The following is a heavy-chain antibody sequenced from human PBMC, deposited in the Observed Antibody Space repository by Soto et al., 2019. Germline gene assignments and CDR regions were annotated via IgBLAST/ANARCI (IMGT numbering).Heavy chain of an antibody. Sequence: QVQLVESGGGVVQPGRSLRLSCAASGFTFSSYGMHWVRQAPGKGLEWVAVIWYDGSNKYYADSVKGRFTISRDNSKNTLYLQINSLRAEDTAVYYCARDVLPLLLYFGKGMDVWGQGTTVTVSS. CDR3: ARDVLPLLLYFGKGMDV. CDR1: GFTFSSYG. J-gene: IGHJ6*02. CDR2: IWYDGSNK. D-gene: IGHD3-9*01. V-gene: IGHV3-33*01.